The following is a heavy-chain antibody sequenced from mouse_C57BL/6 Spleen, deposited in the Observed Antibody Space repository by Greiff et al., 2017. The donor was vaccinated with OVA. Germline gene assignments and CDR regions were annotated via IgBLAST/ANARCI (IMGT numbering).Heavy chain of an antibody. D-gene: IGHD1-1*01. J-gene: IGHJ4*01. CDR3: ARRKMTTVVAGAMDY. Sequence: EVQLVESGGDLVKPGGSLKLSCAASGFTFSSYGMSWVRQTPDKRLEWVATISSGGSYTYYPDSVTGRFTISRDNAKNTLYLQMSSLKSEDTAMYYCARRKMTTVVAGAMDYWGQGTSVTVSS. V-gene: IGHV5-6*01. CDR1: GFTFSSYG. CDR2: ISSGGSYT.